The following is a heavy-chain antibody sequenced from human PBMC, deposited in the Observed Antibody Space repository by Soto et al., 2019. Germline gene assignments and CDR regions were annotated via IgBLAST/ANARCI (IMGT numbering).Heavy chain of an antibody. CDR2: IIPIFGTA. V-gene: IGHV1-69*06. Sequence: GASVKVSCKASGGTFSSYAISWVRQAPGQGLEWMGGIIPIFGTANYAQKFQGRVTITADKSTSTAYMELSSLRSEDTAVYYCARVVPAAPYYFDYWGQGTLVTV. CDR3: ARVVPAAPYYFDY. J-gene: IGHJ4*02. CDR1: GGTFSSYA. D-gene: IGHD2-2*01.